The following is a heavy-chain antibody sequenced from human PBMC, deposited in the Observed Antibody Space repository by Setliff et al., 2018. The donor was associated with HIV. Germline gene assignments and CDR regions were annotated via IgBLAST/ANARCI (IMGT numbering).Heavy chain of an antibody. Sequence: ASVKVSCKASGYSFTSYGLSWVRQAPGQGLEWMGSITTYNGGTNYAQKLQGRVTMTTDTSTSTAYMELRSLRSDDTAVYYCARAGTMKPLGYWGQGTLVTVSS. D-gene: IGHD3-22*01. CDR3: ARAGTMKPLGY. CDR1: GYSFTSYG. V-gene: IGHV1-18*01. J-gene: IGHJ4*02. CDR2: ITTYNGGT.